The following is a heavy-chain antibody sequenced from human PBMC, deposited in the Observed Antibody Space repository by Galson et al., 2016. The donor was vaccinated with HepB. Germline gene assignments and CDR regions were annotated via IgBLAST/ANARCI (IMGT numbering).Heavy chain of an antibody. D-gene: IGHD3-3*01. CDR3: AVAWGGVATWDYFEY. V-gene: IGHV3-33*01. CDR1: GFTFRTYN. J-gene: IGHJ4*02. Sequence: SLRLSCAASGFTFRTYNIHRVRQAPGKGLEWVAAIWYDGSNKYYPDSVQGRFTISRDNSKDTLYLQMNSLRAEDTAVYYCAVAWGGVATWDYFEYWGQGTLVTVSS. CDR2: IWYDGSNK.